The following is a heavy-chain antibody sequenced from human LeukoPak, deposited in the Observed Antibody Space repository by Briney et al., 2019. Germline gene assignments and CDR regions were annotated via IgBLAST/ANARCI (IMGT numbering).Heavy chain of an antibody. CDR2: IYSGGST. Sequence: PGGSLRLSCAASGFTVSSNYMSWVRQAPGKGLEWVSVIYSGGSTYYADSVKGRFTISRDNSKNTLYLQMNSLRAEDTAVYYCAREVVRGVLDYWGQGTLVTVSS. V-gene: IGHV3-53*01. CDR1: GFTVSSNY. J-gene: IGHJ4*02. CDR3: AREVVRGVLDY. D-gene: IGHD3-10*01.